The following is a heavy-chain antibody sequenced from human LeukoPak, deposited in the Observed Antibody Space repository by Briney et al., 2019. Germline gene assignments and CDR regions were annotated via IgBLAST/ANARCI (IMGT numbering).Heavy chain of an antibody. J-gene: IGHJ4*02. CDR2: INHIGST. D-gene: IGHD5-18*01. CDR1: GGSFNHYY. Sequence: SETLSLTCAVYGGSFNHYYWSWIRQPPGKGLEWIGEINHIGSTSYSPSLKSRVTIPVDTSKNQFSLKLSSVTAADAAVYYCARGLTRGYTYGPPGYWGQGTLVAVSS. CDR3: ARGLTRGYTYGPPGY. V-gene: IGHV4-34*01.